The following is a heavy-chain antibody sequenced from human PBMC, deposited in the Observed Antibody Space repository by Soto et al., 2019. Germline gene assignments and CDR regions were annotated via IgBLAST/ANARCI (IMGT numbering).Heavy chain of an antibody. CDR2: VYATGTS. CDR3: VRDGSKTLRDCFDP. J-gene: IGHJ5*02. Sequence: SETLSLTCSVSGGSMSKFYWSWIRKTAGKGLEWMGRVYATGTSDYNPSLRSRIAMSVDISKKTFSLRMRSVTAADTGVYYCVRDGSKTLRDCFDPWGQGIVVTVSA. CDR1: GGSMSKFY. D-gene: IGHD4-17*01. V-gene: IGHV4-4*07.